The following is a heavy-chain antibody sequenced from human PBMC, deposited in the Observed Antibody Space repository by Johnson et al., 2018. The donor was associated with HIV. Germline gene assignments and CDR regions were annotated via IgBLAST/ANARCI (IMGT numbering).Heavy chain of an antibody. D-gene: IGHD2-8*02. V-gene: IGHV3-53*01. CDR2: IYSGGST. CDR1: GFTVSSNY. CDR3: AKSGLFVLVVYAPDVLDI. J-gene: IGHJ3*02. Sequence: VQLVESGGGLIQPGGSLRLSCAASGFTVSSNYMSWVRQAPGKGLEWVSVIYSGGSTYYADSVKGRFTISRDNSKNTLYLQMNSLRAEDTAVYYCAKSGLFVLVVYAPDVLDIWGQGTMVTVSS.